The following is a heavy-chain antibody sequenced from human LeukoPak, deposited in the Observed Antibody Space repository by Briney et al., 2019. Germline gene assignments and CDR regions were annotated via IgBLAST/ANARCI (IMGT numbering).Heavy chain of an antibody. D-gene: IGHD3-22*01. Sequence: GGSLRLSCAASGFTFSNNWMHWVRQAPGNGLVWVSRINPDGSGTIHADSVKGRFTVSRDNAKNTLYLQMNSLRAEDTAMYYCATGCYYDSNGYCVFDYWGQGTLVTVSS. CDR3: ATGCYYDSNGYCVFDY. J-gene: IGHJ4*02. CDR2: INPDGSGT. CDR1: GFTFSNNW. V-gene: IGHV3-74*01.